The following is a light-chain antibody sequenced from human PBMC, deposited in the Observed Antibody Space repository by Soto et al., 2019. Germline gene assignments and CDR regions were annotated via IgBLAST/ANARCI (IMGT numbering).Light chain of an antibody. Sequence: QSVLTQPASVSGSPGQSITISCTGTSSDVGIHNLVSWYQQHPGKAPKLMIYKVNNRPSGVSNRFSGSKSGNTASLTISGLQAEDEADYYCRSFTSTSTYVLGTGTKLTVL. CDR1: SSDVGIHNL. V-gene: IGLV2-14*02. CDR3: RSFTSTSTYV. J-gene: IGLJ1*01. CDR2: KVN.